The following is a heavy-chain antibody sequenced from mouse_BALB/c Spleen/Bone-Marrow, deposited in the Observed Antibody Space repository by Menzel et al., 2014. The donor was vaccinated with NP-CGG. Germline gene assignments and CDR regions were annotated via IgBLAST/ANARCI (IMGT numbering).Heavy chain of an antibody. D-gene: IGHD2-14*01. V-gene: IGHV1-63*02. J-gene: IGHJ1*01. Sequence: VKLMESGAELVRPGTSVKISCKASGYTFTNYWLGWVKQRPGHGLEWIGDIYPGGGYTNYNEKFKGKATLTADTSSSTAYIQLSSLTSEDSAVYFCAREVRRYFDVWGPGTTVTVSS. CDR1: GYTFTNYW. CDR3: AREVRRYFDV. CDR2: IYPGGGYT.